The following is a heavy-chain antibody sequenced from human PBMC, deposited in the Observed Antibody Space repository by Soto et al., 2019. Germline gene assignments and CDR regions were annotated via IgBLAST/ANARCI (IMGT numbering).Heavy chain of an antibody. D-gene: IGHD3-10*01. Sequence: ASVKVSCKSSGYTFTSYAMHWVRQAPGQRLEWMGWINAGNGNTKYSQKFQGRVTITRDTSASTAYMELSSLRSEDTAVYYCARVQEGYYGSGSYYTSYYYYYYMDVWGKGTTVTVSS. V-gene: IGHV1-3*01. CDR3: ARVQEGYYGSGSYYTSYYYYYYMDV. CDR2: INAGNGNT. CDR1: GYTFTSYA. J-gene: IGHJ6*03.